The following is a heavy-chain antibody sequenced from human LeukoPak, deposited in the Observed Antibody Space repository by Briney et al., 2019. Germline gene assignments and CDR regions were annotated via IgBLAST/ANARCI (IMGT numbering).Heavy chain of an antibody. Sequence: ASVKVSCKGSGYTFTGYYMHWVRQAPGQGLEWMGWINPNSGGTNYAQKFQGRVTMTRDTSISTAYMELSRLRSDDTAVYYCASSIGDPTVPNWFDPWGQGTLVTVSS. CDR2: INPNSGGT. J-gene: IGHJ5*02. CDR3: ASSIGDPTVPNWFDP. D-gene: IGHD4-17*01. CDR1: GYTFTGYY. V-gene: IGHV1-2*02.